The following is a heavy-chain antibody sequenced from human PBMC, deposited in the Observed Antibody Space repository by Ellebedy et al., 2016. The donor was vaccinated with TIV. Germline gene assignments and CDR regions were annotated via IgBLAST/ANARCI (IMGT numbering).Heavy chain of an antibody. V-gene: IGHV4-39*01. CDR3: ARWFGELLYVRWFDP. CDR2: IYYSGST. D-gene: IGHD3-10*01. Sequence: GSLRLSCIVSGDSISRSSYYWGWIRQPPGKGLEWIGSIYYSGSTDYNPSLKSRVTISADTSKNEISLRLSSVTAADTAVYYCARWFGELLYVRWFDPWGQGTLVTVSS. CDR1: GDSISRSSYY. J-gene: IGHJ5*02.